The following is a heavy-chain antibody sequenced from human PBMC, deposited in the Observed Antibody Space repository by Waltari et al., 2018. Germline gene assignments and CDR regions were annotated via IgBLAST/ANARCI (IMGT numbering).Heavy chain of an antibody. CDR2: INPNSGGT. CDR3: ARGVSSGWLGY. Sequence: QVQLVQSGAAGQKPAASVKVSSKASGATCAVYYIHLVRQAPGKGLEWMGRINPNSGGTNYAQKVQGRVTMTRDTSISTAYMELSRLRSDDTAVYYCARGVSSGWLGYWGQGTLVTVSS. D-gene: IGHD6-19*01. J-gene: IGHJ4*02. V-gene: IGHV1-2*06. CDR1: GATCAVYY.